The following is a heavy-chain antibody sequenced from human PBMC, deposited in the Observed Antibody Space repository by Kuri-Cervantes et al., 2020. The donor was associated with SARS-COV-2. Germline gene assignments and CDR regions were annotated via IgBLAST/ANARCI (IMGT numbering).Heavy chain of an antibody. D-gene: IGHD6-6*01. Sequence: SETLSLTCTVSGGSISSSSYYWGWIRQPPGKGLEWIGSIYYSGSTYYNPSLKSRVTISVDTSKNQFSLKLSSVTAADTAVYYCARREQLVSRNYYYYGMDVWGQGTTVTVSS. CDR2: IYYSGST. CDR3: ARREQLVSRNYYYYGMDV. CDR1: GGSISSSSYY. J-gene: IGHJ6*02. V-gene: IGHV4-39*01.